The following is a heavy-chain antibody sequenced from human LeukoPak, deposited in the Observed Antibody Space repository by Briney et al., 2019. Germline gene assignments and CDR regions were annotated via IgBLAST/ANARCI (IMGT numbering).Heavy chain of an antibody. D-gene: IGHD1-14*01. Sequence: GASVKVSCKASGYSFTGYYMYWVRQAPGQGLEWMGWINTNTGNPTYAQGFTGRFVFSLDTSVSTAYLQISSLKTEDTAVYYCARDRTLFDYWGQGTLVTVSS. CDR1: GYSFTGYY. J-gene: IGHJ4*02. V-gene: IGHV7-4-1*02. CDR2: INTNTGNP. CDR3: ARDRTLFDY.